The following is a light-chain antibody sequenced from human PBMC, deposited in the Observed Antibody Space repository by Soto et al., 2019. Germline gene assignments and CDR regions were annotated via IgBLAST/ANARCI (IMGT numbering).Light chain of an antibody. CDR3: QQYSMAPLT. V-gene: IGKV3-20*01. CDR2: DAS. J-gene: IGKJ1*01. CDR1: LTISDNY. Sequence: EIVLTQSTGTLSLSPGERATLSCRASLTISDNYLAWYQQKAGQAPRLVIYDASNRATGIPDRFSASGSGTDFTLTISRLEPEDFAVYYCQQYSMAPLTFGQGSKVDIK.